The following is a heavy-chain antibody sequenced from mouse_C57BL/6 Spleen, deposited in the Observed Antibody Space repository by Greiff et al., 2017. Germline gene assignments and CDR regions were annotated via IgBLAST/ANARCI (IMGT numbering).Heavy chain of an antibody. J-gene: IGHJ3*01. CDR3: ARHGTGDFAY. Sequence: VQLKESGGDLVKPGGSLKLSCAASGFTFSSYGMSWVRQTPDKRLEWVATISSGGSYTYYPDSVKGRFTISRDNAKNTLYLQMSSLKSEDTAMYYCARHGTGDFAYWGQGTLVTVSA. D-gene: IGHD4-1*01. CDR2: ISSGGSYT. V-gene: IGHV5-6*01. CDR1: GFTFSSYG.